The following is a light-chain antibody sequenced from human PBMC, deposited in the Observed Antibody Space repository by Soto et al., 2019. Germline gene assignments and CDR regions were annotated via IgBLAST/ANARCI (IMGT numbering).Light chain of an antibody. V-gene: IGKV1-9*01. J-gene: IGKJ4*01. CDR3: QQFNVYPLT. CDR2: AAS. CDR1: QGINDY. Sequence: DIQLTQSPSFLSASVGDRVTITCRASQGINDYLAWYQQKPGKAPKLLIYAASTLQSEVSSSFSGSASGTEFTLTISSLQPEDFATYYWQQFNVYPLTFVGGTKVEIK.